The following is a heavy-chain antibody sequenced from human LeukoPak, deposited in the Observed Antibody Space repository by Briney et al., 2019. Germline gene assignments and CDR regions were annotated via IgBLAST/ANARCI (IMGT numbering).Heavy chain of an antibody. Sequence: PETLSLTCTVSRGSISSYYWSWIRQPPGKGLEWSGYIYYSGSTNYNPALKSRVTISVDSSKNQFSLKLSSVTAADAAVYYCARGVVVPAALYHFDYDYGMDVWGQGTTVTVSS. CDR2: IYYSGST. D-gene: IGHD2-2*01. V-gene: IGHV4-59*01. J-gene: IGHJ6*02. CDR1: RGSISSYY. CDR3: ARGVVVPAALYHFDYDYGMDV.